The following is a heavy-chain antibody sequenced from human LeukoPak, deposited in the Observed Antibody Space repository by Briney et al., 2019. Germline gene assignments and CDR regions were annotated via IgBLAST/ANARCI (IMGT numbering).Heavy chain of an antibody. Sequence: SETLSLTCAVYGGSFSGYYWSWIRQHPGKGLEWIGYIYYSGSTYYNPSLKSRVTISVDTSKNQFSLKLSSVTAADTAVYYCARDLGYYDSSGYLSWGQGTLVTVSS. D-gene: IGHD3-22*01. CDR1: GGSFSGYY. J-gene: IGHJ4*02. CDR3: ARDLGYYDSSGYLS. V-gene: IGHV4-31*11. CDR2: IYYSGST.